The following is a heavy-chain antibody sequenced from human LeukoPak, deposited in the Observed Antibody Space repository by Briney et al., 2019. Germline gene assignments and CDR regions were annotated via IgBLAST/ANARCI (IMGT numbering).Heavy chain of an antibody. CDR1: GFTFSSYD. V-gene: IGHV3-48*03. J-gene: IGHJ3*02. CDR3: TRGDTLI. D-gene: IGHD2-15*01. Sequence: GGSLRLSCAAPGFTFSSYDMDWVRQAPGKGLEWVSYISNSGTTMNYADSVKGRFTISRDNAKNSLYLQMNSLRAEDTAVYYCTRGDTLIWGQGTMVTVSS. CDR2: ISNSGTTM.